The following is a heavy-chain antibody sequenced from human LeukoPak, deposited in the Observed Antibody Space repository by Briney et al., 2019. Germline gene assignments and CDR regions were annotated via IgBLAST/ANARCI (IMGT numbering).Heavy chain of an antibody. CDR3: ARSFGILTGYYRFDY. CDR2: IYHSGST. V-gene: IGHV4-38-2*02. CDR1: GYSISSGYY. J-gene: IGHJ4*02. D-gene: IGHD3-9*01. Sequence: SETLSLTCTVSGYSISSGYYWGWIRQPPGKGLEWIGSIYHSGSTYYNPSLKSRVTISVDTSKNQFSLKLSSVTAADAAVYYCARSFGILTGYYRFDYWGQGTLVTVSS.